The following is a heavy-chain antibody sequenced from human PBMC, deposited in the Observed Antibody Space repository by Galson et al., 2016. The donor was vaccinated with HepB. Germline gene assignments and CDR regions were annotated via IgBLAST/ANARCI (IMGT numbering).Heavy chain of an antibody. CDR3: ARDLFWGGKRWFDP. D-gene: IGHD3-16*01. V-gene: IGHV1-18*01. J-gene: IGHJ5*02. Sequence: SVKVSCKASGFIFTSYGLNWVRQAPGQGLEWMGRISVSNGSTNYAQNFQGRVTMTADTSTATAYLELRSLRSDDTAVYYCARDLFWGGKRWFDPWGQGTLVIVSS. CDR2: ISVSNGST. CDR1: GFIFTSYG.